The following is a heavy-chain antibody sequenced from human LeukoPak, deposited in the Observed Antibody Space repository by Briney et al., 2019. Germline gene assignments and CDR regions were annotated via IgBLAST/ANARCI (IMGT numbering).Heavy chain of an antibody. CDR2: ISGDGGST. CDR1: GFTFDDYA. CDR3: AKEGINDFWSGYSYYFDY. V-gene: IGHV3-43*02. J-gene: IGHJ4*02. Sequence: GGSLRLSYAASGFTFDDYAMHWVRQAPGKGLEWFSLISGDGGSTYYADSVKGRFTISRDNSKNSLYLQMNSLRTEDTALYYCAKEGINDFWSGYSYYFDYWGQGTLVTVSS. D-gene: IGHD3-3*01.